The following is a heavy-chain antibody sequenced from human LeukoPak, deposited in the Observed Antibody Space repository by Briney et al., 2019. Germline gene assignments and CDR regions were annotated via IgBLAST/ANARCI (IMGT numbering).Heavy chain of an antibody. J-gene: IGHJ5*02. D-gene: IGHD2-15*01. CDR2: ISSSSSYI. CDR3: ARDGVPIRYCSGGSCSGNWFDP. CDR1: GFTFSSYS. V-gene: IGHV3-21*01. Sequence: GGSLRLSCAASGFTFSSYSMNWVRQAPGKGLEWVSSISSSSSYIYYADSVKGRFTISGGNAKNSLYLQMNSLRAEDTAVYYCARDGVPIRYCSGGSCSGNWFDPWGQGTLVTVSS.